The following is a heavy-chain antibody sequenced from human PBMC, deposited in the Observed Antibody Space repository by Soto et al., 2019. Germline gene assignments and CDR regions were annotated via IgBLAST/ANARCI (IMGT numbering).Heavy chain of an antibody. V-gene: IGHV4-34*01. D-gene: IGHD2-2*01. CDR3: ARSLSYCSSTSCYDSSRFRYYYYGMDI. CDR1: GGXFSGYY. CDR2: INHSGST. J-gene: IGHJ6*02. Sequence: PSETLSLTCAVYGGXFSGYYWSWIRQPPGKGLEWIGEINHSGSTNYNPSLKSRVTISVDTSKNQFSLKLSSVTAADTAVYYCARSLSYCSSTSCYDSSRFRYYYYGMDIWGQGTTVTVSS.